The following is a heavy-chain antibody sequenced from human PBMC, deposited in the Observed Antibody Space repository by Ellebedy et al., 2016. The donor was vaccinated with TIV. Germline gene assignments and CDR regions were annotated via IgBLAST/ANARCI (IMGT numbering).Heavy chain of an antibody. CDR1: GFTFSSYW. D-gene: IGHD6-6*01. CDR3: ARVPWPPIAAPPGAFDI. V-gene: IGHV3-7*03. J-gene: IGHJ3*02. Sequence: PGGSLRLSCAASGFTFSSYWMSWVRQAPGKGLEWVANIKQDGSEKYYVDSVKGRFTISRDNAKNSLYLQMNSLRAEETAVYYCARVPWPPIAAPPGAFDIWGQGTMVTVSS. CDR2: IKQDGSEK.